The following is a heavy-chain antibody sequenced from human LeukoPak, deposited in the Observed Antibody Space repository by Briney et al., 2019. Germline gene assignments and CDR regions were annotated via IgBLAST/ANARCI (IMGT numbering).Heavy chain of an antibody. J-gene: IGHJ4*02. D-gene: IGHD5-18*01. CDR1: GFTFSSYS. CDR2: ITSSSGTI. CDR3: ASDPGYGY. V-gene: IGHV3-48*01. Sequence: GGSLRLSCAASGFTFSSYSMYWVRQAPGKGLEWVSYITSSSGTIYYTDSVKGRFTISRDNARNSLYLQMNSLRAEDTAVYYCASDPGYGYWGQGALVTVSS.